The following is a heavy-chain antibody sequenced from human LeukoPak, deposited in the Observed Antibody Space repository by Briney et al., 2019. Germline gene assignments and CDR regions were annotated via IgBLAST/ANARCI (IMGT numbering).Heavy chain of an antibody. Sequence: PGGSLRLSCAASGFTFATYAMTWVRQAPGKGLEWVSSIGFSGASTYYADSVKGRFTISRDNSKNTVYLEMNSLRPEDTAVYYCASEAGNWGQGTLVTVSS. CDR3: ASEAGN. D-gene: IGHD3-10*01. CDR1: GFTFATYA. CDR2: IGFSGAST. J-gene: IGHJ4*02. V-gene: IGHV3-23*01.